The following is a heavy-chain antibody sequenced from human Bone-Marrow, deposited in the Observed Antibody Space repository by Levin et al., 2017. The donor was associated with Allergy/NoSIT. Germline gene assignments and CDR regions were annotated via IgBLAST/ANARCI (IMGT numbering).Heavy chain of an antibody. V-gene: IGHV4-59*01. CDR3: ASHRRALPGGFWSGYYSIRTNDKPLFPPYYYGMDV. J-gene: IGHJ6*02. CDR1: GGSISSYY. CDR2: IYYSGST. Sequence: RSSETLSLTCTVSGGSISSYYWSWIRQPPGKGLEWIGYIYYSGSTNYNPSLKSRVTISVDTSKNQFSLKLSSVTAADTAVYYCASHRRALPGGFWSGYYSIRTNDKPLFPPYYYGMDVWGQGTTVTVSS. D-gene: IGHD3-3*01.